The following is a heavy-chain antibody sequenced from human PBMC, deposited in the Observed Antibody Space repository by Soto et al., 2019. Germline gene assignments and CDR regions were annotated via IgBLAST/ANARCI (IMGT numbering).Heavy chain of an antibody. Sequence: SETLSLTCTVSGGSISSGGYYWSWIRQHPGKGLEWIGYIYYSGSTYYNPSLKSRVTISVDTSKNQFSLKLTSVTAADTAVYYCARDKITGLFAYWGQGTLVPVSA. V-gene: IGHV4-31*03. CDR3: ARDKITGLFAY. CDR2: IYYSGST. J-gene: IGHJ4*02. CDR1: GGSISSGGYY. D-gene: IGHD2-8*02.